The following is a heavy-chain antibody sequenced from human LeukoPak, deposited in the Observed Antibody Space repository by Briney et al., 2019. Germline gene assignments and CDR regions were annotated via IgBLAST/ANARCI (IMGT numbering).Heavy chain of an antibody. Sequence: SETLSLTCTVFGGSISSYYWNWIRQPPGTGLEWIGYIYDSGSTNYNPSLKSRVTISVDTSKNQFSLKLSSVTAADTAVYFCAGGSSGYEPFDYWGQGTLVTVSS. CDR2: IYDSGST. CDR3: AGGSSGYEPFDY. V-gene: IGHV4-59*01. D-gene: IGHD5-12*01. J-gene: IGHJ4*02. CDR1: GGSISSYY.